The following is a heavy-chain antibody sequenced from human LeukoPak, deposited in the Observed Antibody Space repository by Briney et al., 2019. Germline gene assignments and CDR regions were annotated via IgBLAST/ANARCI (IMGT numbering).Heavy chain of an antibody. J-gene: IGHJ4*02. V-gene: IGHV3-30*18. CDR2: ISYDGSYK. Sequence: GGSLRLSCAASGFTVSSNYMSWVRQAPGKGLEWVALISYDGSYKYYADSVKGRFTISRDNSKNTLYLQMNSLRAEDTAVYYCAKDLGSWADYWGQGTLVTVSS. CDR3: AKDLGSWADY. CDR1: GFTVSSNY. D-gene: IGHD6-13*01.